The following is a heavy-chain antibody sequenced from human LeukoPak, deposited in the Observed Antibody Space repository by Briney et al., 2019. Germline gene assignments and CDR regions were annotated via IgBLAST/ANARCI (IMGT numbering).Heavy chain of an antibody. Sequence: SETLSLTCAVYGGSFSGYYWSWIRQPPGKGLEWIGEINHSGSTNYNPSLKSRVTISVDTSKNQFSLKLSSVTAADTAVYYCASGGPVAQYSSSWLAYYYYYMDVWGKGTTVTVS. CDR1: GGSFSGYY. CDR2: INHSGST. J-gene: IGHJ6*03. D-gene: IGHD6-13*01. V-gene: IGHV4-34*01. CDR3: ASGGPVAQYSSSWLAYYYYYMDV.